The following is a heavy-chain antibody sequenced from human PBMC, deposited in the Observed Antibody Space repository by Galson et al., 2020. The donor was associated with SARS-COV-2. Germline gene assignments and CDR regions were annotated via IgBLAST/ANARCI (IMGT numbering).Heavy chain of an antibody. CDR2: IYWDDDK. D-gene: IGHD3-9*01. J-gene: IGHJ4*02. Sequence: SGPTLVKPTQTLTLTCTFSGFSLSTSGVGVGWIRQPPGKALEWLALIYWDDDKRYSPSLKSRLTITKDTSKNQVVLTMTNMDPVDTATYYCAHMYYDILTGYSIYFDYWGRGTLATVSS. V-gene: IGHV2-5*02. CDR1: GFSLSTSGVG. CDR3: AHMYYDILTGYSIYFDY.